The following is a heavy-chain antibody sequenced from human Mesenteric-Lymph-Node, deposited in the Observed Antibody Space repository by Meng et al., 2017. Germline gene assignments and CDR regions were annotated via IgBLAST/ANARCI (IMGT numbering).Heavy chain of an antibody. CDR1: GGSVSSGSYY. CDR3: AGGSRGYSYG. Sequence: QLQRQESGPGLVRPSETLSLTCTVSGGSVSSGSYYWSWIRQPPGKGLEWIGYIYYGGTTNYNPSLKSRVTISADTSKNQFSLKLSSVTAADTAVYYCAGGSRGYSYGWGQGTLVTVSS. CDR2: IYYGGTT. V-gene: IGHV4-61*01. J-gene: IGHJ4*02. D-gene: IGHD5-18*01.